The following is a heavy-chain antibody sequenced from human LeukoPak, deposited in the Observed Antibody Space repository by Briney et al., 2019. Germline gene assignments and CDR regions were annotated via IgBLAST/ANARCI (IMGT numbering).Heavy chain of an antibody. J-gene: IGHJ4*02. CDR2: ISGSGGST. V-gene: IGHV3-23*01. Sequence: GGSLRLSCAASGFTFSSYAMSWVRQAPGKGLEWVSAISGSGGSTYYADSVKGRFTISRDNSKNSLYLQMNSLRAEDTAVYYCARARTSGDEALAGNYWGQGTLVTVSS. CDR1: GFTFSSYA. D-gene: IGHD6-19*01. CDR3: ARARTSGDEALAGNY.